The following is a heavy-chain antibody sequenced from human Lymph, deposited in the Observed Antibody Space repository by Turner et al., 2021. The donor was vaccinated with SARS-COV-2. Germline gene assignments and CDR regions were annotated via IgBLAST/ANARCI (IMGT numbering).Heavy chain of an antibody. CDR3: ARGTGAADY. J-gene: IGHJ4*02. CDR2: INWNGGST. V-gene: IGHV3-20*01. Sequence: EVQLVESGGGVVRPGGSLRLSCAASGFTFDDYGMSWVRQASGRGLEWVSNINWNGGSTGYADSVKGRFTIYRDNAKNSLYLQVNSLRAEDTAVYHGARGTGAADYWGQGTLVTVSS. CDR1: GFTFDDYG. D-gene: IGHD7-27*01.